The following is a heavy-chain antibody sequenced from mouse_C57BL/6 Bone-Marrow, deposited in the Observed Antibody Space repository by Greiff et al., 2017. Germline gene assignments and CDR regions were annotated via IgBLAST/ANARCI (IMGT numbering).Heavy chain of an antibody. J-gene: IGHJ1*03. D-gene: IGHD1-1*01. CDR1: GYTFTSYG. CDR2: IYPRSGNT. Sequence: VKLQESGAELARPEASVKLSCKASGYTFTSYGISWVKQRTGQGLEWIGEIYPRSGNTYYNEKFKGKATLTADKSSSTAYMELRSLTSEDSAVYFCSHYYGSSYGYFDVWGTGTTVTVSS. CDR3: SHYYGSSYGYFDV. V-gene: IGHV1-81*01.